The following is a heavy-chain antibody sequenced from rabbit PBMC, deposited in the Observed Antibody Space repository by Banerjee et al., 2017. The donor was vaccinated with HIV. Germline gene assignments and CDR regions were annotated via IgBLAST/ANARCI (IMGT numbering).Heavy chain of an antibody. CDR2: IYAGSSGST. CDR1: GFSFSSSYY. Sequence: QEQLVESGGDLVKPGTSLTLTCTASGFSFSSSYYICWVRQAPGKGLECIACIYAGSSGSTYYASWAKGRFTISKTSSTTVTLQMTSLTAADTATYFCASGTSDYTFFNLWGPGTLVTVS. J-gene: IGHJ4*01. V-gene: IGHV1S45*01. CDR3: ASGTSDYTFFNL. D-gene: IGHD8-1*01.